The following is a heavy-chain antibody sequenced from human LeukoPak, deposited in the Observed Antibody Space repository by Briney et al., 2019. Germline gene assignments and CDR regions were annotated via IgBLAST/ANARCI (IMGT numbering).Heavy chain of an antibody. CDR1: GGSISSSSYY. CDR2: IYYSGST. D-gene: IGHD4-11*01. V-gene: IGHV4-39*07. Sequence: SETLSLTCTVSGGSISSSSYYWGWIRQPPGKGLEWTGSIYYSGSTYYNPSLKSRVTISVDMSKNQFSLKLSSVTAADTAVYYCARDVRLQYAYYMDVWGKGTTVTVSS. CDR3: ARDVRLQYAYYMDV. J-gene: IGHJ6*03.